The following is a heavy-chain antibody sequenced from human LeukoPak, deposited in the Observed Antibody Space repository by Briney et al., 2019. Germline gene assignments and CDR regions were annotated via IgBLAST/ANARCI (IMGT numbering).Heavy chain of an antibody. CDR3: ARGLRNLRIAARGLASTPPFGY. J-gene: IGHJ4*02. D-gene: IGHD6-6*01. CDR2: INHSGST. CDR1: GGSYSGYY. Sequence: SETLTPTCADYGGSYSGYYWRWIRQPPGKELEWIGAINHSGSTNYNPSLKSRVTISVDTSKNQFSLKLSSVTAADTAVYYCARGLRNLRIAARGLASTPPFGYWGQGTLVTVSS. V-gene: IGHV4-34*01.